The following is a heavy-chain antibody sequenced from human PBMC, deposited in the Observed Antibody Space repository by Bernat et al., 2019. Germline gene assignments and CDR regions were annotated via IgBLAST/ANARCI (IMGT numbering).Heavy chain of an antibody. D-gene: IGHD5-18*01. J-gene: IGHJ6*02. CDR2: INPSGGST. CDR1: GYTFTSYY. CDR3: ATRVDTASVLRYDGMDV. V-gene: IGHV1-46*01. Sequence: QVQLVQSGAEVKKPGASVKVSCKASGYTFTSYYMHWVRQAPGQGLEWMGIINPSGGSTSYAQKFQGRVTMTRDTSTSTVYMELSSLRSEDTAVYYCATRVDTASVLRYDGMDVWGQGTTVTVSS.